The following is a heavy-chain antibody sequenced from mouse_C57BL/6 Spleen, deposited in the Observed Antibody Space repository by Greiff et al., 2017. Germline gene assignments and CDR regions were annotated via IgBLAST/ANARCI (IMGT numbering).Heavy chain of an antibody. CDR3: AQIYDHDGVDY. D-gene: IGHD2-4*01. J-gene: IGHJ4*01. Sequence: QVTLQVSGPGLLQPSQTLSLTCSFSGFSLSTFGMGVGRIRQPSGKGLEWLAHIWWDDDKYYNPALKSQPTISTDSSKNQVLLRSATVDTADTARDCCAQIYDHDGVDYWGQGTSVTVSS. V-gene: IGHV8-8*01. CDR1: GFSLSTFGMG. CDR2: IWWDDDK.